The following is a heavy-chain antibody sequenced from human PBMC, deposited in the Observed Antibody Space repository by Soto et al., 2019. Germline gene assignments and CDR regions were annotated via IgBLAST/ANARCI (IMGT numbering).Heavy chain of an antibody. CDR3: AKDSFINLRGYDSY. CDR2: ISGSGDST. D-gene: IGHD5-12*01. Sequence: PGGSLRLSCAASGFTFSTYAMIWVRQAPGEGLEWVSAISGSGDSTYYADSAKGRFTISRDNSKNTLYLQMSSLRAEDTAIYYCAKDSFINLRGYDSYWGQGTPVTVSS. J-gene: IGHJ4*02. V-gene: IGHV3-23*01. CDR1: GFTFSTYA.